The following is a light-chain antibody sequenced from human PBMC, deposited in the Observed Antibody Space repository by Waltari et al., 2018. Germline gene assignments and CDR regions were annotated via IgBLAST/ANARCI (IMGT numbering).Light chain of an antibody. CDR2: AAS. J-gene: IGKJ4*01. CDR1: QSISNY. CDR3: QQTYSTPPT. V-gene: IGKV1-39*01. Sequence: DIQLTQSPSSLSASVGDRVTTTCRASQSISNYLNWYQQKPGKAPKLLIYAASSLQSGVPSRFSGSGSGTDFTLTISSLQPEDFATYYCQQTYSTPPTFGGGTKVEIK.